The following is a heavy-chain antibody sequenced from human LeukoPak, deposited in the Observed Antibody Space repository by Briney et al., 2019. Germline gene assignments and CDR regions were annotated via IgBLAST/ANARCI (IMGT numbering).Heavy chain of an antibody. CDR1: GFTFSSYW. V-gene: IGHV3-23*01. Sequence: GGSLRLSCAASGFTFSSYWMSWVRQAPGKGLEWVSGISGSGGTYYADSVKGRFTISRDNSKDTVYLQMNSLRTEDTAVYYCARDGYGILAGGTAFDYWGQGTLVTVSS. J-gene: IGHJ4*02. CDR3: ARDGYGILAGGTAFDY. CDR2: ISGSGGT. D-gene: IGHD3-3*02.